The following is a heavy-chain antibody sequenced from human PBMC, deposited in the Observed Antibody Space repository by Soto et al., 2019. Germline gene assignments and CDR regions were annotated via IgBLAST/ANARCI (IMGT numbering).Heavy chain of an antibody. D-gene: IGHD2-15*01. CDR3: ARDRSYCSGGSCYPDY. V-gene: IGHV1-3*01. Sequence: QVQLVQSGAEVKKPGASVKVSCKASGYTFTSYAMHWVRQAPGQRLEWMGWINAGNGNTKYSQKFQGRVTITRDTSAITAYMELSSLRSEDTAVYYCARDRSYCSGGSCYPDYWGQGTLVTVSS. CDR1: GYTFTSYA. J-gene: IGHJ4*02. CDR2: INAGNGNT.